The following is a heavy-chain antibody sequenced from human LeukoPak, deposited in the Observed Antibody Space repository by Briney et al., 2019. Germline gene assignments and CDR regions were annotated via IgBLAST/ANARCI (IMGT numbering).Heavy chain of an antibody. J-gene: IGHJ4*02. D-gene: IGHD3-9*01. CDR2: IYYSGST. CDR1: GGSISSGIHY. V-gene: IGHV4-39*01. Sequence: KPSETLSLTCTVSGGSISSGIHYWGWIRQPPGKGLDWIGSIYYSGSTYYNPSLKSRVTISVDTSKNQFSLKLSSVTAADTAVYYCTTQRPYFDILTWGQGTLVTVSS. CDR3: TTQRPYFDILT.